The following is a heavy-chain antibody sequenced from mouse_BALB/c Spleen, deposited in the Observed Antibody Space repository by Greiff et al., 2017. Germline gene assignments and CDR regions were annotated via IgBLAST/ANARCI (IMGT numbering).Heavy chain of an antibody. CDR2: INPSNGRT. J-gene: IGHJ3*01. V-gene: IGHV1S81*02. Sequence: QQSCKASGYTFTSYWMHWVKQRPGQGLEWIGEINPSNGRTNYNEKFKSKATLTVDKSSSTAYMQLSSLTSEDSAVYYCARFDYDYTWFAYWGQGTLVTVSA. CDR3: ARFDYDYTWFAY. CDR1: GYTFTSYW. D-gene: IGHD2-4*01.